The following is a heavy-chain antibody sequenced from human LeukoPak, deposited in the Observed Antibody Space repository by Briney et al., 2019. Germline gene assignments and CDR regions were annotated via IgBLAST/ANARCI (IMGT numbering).Heavy chain of an antibody. CDR3: AREDDFWSGYPY. CDR1: GFTISSYS. J-gene: IGHJ4*02. D-gene: IGHD3-3*01. V-gene: IGHV3-21*01. CDR2: ISSSSSYI. Sequence: SGGSLRLSCAASGFTISSYSMNWVRQAPGKGLEWVSSISSSSSYIYYADSVKGRFTISRDNAKNSLYLQMNSLRAGDTAVYYCAREDDFWSGYPYWGQGTLVTVSS.